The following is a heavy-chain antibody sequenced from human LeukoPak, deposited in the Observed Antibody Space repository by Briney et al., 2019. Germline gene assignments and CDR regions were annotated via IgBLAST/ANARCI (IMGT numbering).Heavy chain of an antibody. V-gene: IGHV5-51*01. CDR1: GYTFTTYW. CDR2: IFPGGSDT. D-gene: IGHD1-26*01. Sequence: GESLKISCTASGYTFTTYWITWVRQMPGKGLELMGIIFPGGSDTRYSPSFPGQVTMSVDTSDSTAYLQWSSLKASDTAMYYCARVRVGATTGMDVWGQGTTVTVSS. J-gene: IGHJ6*02. CDR3: ARVRVGATTGMDV.